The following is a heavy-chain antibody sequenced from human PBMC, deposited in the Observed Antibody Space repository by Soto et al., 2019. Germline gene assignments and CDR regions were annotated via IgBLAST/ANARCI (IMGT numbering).Heavy chain of an antibody. CDR3: ARVVPPAALDY. CDR2: IYYSGST. Sequence: SETLSLTCTVSGGSVSSGSYYWSWIRQPPGKGLEWIGYIYYSGSTNYNPSHKSRVTISVDTSKNQFSLKLSSVTAADTAVYYCARVVPPAALDYWGQGTLVTVSS. D-gene: IGHD2-2*01. CDR1: GGSVSSGSYY. V-gene: IGHV4-61*01. J-gene: IGHJ4*02.